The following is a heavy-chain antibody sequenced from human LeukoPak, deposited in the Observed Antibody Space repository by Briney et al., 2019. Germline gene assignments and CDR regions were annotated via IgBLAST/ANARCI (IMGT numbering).Heavy chain of an antibody. CDR3: AKDLVAMVRGVTTLYYYYYGMDV. CDR2: ISYDGSNK. Sequence: PGGSLRLSCAASGFTFSSYGMHWVRQAPGKGLEWVAVISYDGSNKYYADSVKGRFTISRDNSKNTLYLQMNSLRAEDTAVYYCAKDLVAMVRGVTTLYYYYYGMDVWGQGTTVTVSS. D-gene: IGHD3-10*01. V-gene: IGHV3-30*18. CDR1: GFTFSSYG. J-gene: IGHJ6*02.